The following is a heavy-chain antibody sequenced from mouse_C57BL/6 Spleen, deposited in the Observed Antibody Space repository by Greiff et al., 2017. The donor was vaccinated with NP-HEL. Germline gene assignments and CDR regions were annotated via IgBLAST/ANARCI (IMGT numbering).Heavy chain of an antibody. CDR2: IDPEDGET. J-gene: IGHJ3*01. CDR1: GFNIKAYY. Sequence: EVQLQQSGAELVKPGASVKLSCTASGFNIKAYYMHWVKQRPEQGLEWIGRIDPEDGETKYAPQFHGKATITADTSSNTAYLQLSSLTSEDTAVYYCARSGSSPLAYWGQGTLVTVSA. V-gene: IGHV14-2*01. D-gene: IGHD1-1*01. CDR3: ARSGSSPLAY.